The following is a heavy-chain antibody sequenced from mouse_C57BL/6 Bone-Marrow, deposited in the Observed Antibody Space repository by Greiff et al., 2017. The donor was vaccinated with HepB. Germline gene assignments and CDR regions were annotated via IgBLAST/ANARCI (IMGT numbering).Heavy chain of an antibody. J-gene: IGHJ2*01. V-gene: IGHV3-6*01. D-gene: IGHD1-1*02. Sequence: EVHLVESGPGLVKPSQSLSLTCSVTGYSITSGYYWNWIRQFPGNKLEWMGYISYDGSNNYNPSLKNRISITRDTSKNQFFLKLNSVTTEDTATYYCAREGVGGYYFDYWGQGTTLTVSS. CDR3: AREGVGGYYFDY. CDR2: ISYDGSN. CDR1: GYSITSGYY.